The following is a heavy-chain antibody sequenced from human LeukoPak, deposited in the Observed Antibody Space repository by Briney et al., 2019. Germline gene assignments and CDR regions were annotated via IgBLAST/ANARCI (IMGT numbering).Heavy chain of an antibody. J-gene: IGHJ4*02. CDR2: ISGGGGST. Sequence: GGSLRLSCAASGFTFSSYAMSWVRQAPGKGLEWVSAISGGGGSTYYADSVKGRFTISRDNSKNTLYLQMNSLRAEDTAVYYCAKTSGVVISYFDYWGQGTLVTVSS. CDR3: AKTSGVVISYFDY. D-gene: IGHD3-3*01. CDR1: GFTFSSYA. V-gene: IGHV3-23*01.